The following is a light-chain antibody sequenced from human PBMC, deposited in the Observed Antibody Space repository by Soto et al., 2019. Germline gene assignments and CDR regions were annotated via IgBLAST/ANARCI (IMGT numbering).Light chain of an antibody. V-gene: IGLV1-51*01. CDR1: RSNIGNNY. Sequence: QSVLTQPPSVSAAPGQKVTISCSGSRSNIGNNYVSWYQHLPGAAPKLIIYDNDKRSSGIPDRFFGSKSGTSTTLDITGLHAGDEADYYCGTWDSTLSGVFGTGTKVTVL. CDR2: DND. J-gene: IGLJ1*01. CDR3: GTWDSTLSGV.